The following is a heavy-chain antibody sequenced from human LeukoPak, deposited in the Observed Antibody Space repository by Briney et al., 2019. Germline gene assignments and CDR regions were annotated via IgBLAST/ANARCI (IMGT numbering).Heavy chain of an antibody. D-gene: IGHD3-10*01. J-gene: IGHJ3*02. V-gene: IGHV3-23*01. CDR2: ISGSGGST. CDR1: GFTFSSYA. CDR3: AKSGGSGRSLRYDAFDI. Sequence: PGGSLRLSCAASGFTFSSYAMSWVRQAPVKGLEWVSAISGSGGSTYYADSVKGRFTISRDNSKNTLYLQMNSLRAEDTAVYYCAKSGGSGRSLRYDAFDIRGQGTMVTVSS.